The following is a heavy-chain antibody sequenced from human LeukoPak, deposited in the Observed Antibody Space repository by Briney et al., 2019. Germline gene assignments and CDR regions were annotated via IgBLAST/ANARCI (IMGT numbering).Heavy chain of an antibody. J-gene: IGHJ4*02. CDR1: GFTFSNAW. CDR2: INSDGSST. V-gene: IGHV3-74*01. D-gene: IGHD4-17*01. Sequence: GGSLRLSCAASGFTFSNAWMSWVRQAPGKGLVWVSRINSDGSSTSYADSVKGRFTISRDNAKNTLYLQMNSLRAEDTAVYYCARRAAVTQFDYWGQGTLVTVSS. CDR3: ARRAAVTQFDY.